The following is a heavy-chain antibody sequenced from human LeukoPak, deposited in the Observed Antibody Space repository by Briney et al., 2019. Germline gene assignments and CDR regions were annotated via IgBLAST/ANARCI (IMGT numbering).Heavy chain of an antibody. CDR2: MSHDGINK. Sequence: GGSLRLSCAASGFTFGSYAMTWVRQAPGKGLEWVAVMSHDGINKYCADSVKGRFTISRDISKDTLYLQMNSLRAEDTAVYYCARDNFQHGGDNYGSHYFDYWGQGTLVAVSS. J-gene: IGHJ4*02. D-gene: IGHD5-18*01. CDR1: GFTFGSYA. CDR3: ARDNFQHGGDNYGSHYFDY. V-gene: IGHV3-30*04.